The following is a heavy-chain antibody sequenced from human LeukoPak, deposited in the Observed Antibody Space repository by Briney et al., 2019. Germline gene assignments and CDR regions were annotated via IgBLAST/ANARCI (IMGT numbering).Heavy chain of an antibody. CDR1: GINVSANY. V-gene: IGHV3-66*02. CDR2: IYGAGAA. D-gene: IGHD6-13*01. Sequence: PGGSLGLSCAASGINVSANYMTWIRQAPGKGLEWVSLIYGAGAAYYAESVRGRFIISRDNSKNTLFLQMNSLRAEDKAVYYCVSSTGQQLIPYDYWGQGTHVAVSS. J-gene: IGHJ4*02. CDR3: VSSTGQQLIPYDY.